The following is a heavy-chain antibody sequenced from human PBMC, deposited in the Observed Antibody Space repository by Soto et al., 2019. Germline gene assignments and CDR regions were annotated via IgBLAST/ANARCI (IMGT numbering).Heavy chain of an antibody. Sequence: GGSLRLSCAASGFIFSSYGMHWVRQAPGKGLEWVAVISYDGSNKYYADSVKGRFTISRDNSKNTLYLQMNSLRAEDTAVYYCAKGGYYDILTGSHFDYWGQGTLVTVSS. J-gene: IGHJ4*02. CDR1: GFIFSSYG. CDR3: AKGGYYDILTGSHFDY. V-gene: IGHV3-30*18. CDR2: ISYDGSNK. D-gene: IGHD3-9*01.